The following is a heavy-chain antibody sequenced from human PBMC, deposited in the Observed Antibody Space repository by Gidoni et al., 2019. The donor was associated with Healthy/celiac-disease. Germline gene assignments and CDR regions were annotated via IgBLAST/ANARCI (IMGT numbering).Heavy chain of an antibody. D-gene: IGHD6-13*01. Sequence: QVQLVESGGGLVKPGGSLRLSCAASGLTFSDYYMSWIRQAPGKGLEWVSYISSSSSYTNYADSVKGRFTISRDNAKNSLYLQMNSLRAEDTAVYYCARDSSSWFGLTFADYWGQGTLVTVSS. CDR3: ARDSSSWFGLTFADY. J-gene: IGHJ4*02. CDR1: GLTFSDYY. V-gene: IGHV3-11*05. CDR2: ISSSSSYT.